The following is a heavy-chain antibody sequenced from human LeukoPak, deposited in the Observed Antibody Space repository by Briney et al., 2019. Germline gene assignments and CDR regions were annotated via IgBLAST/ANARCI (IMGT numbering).Heavy chain of an antibody. CDR1: GFTFSRYT. J-gene: IGHJ4*02. D-gene: IGHD3-22*01. V-gene: IGHV3-23*01. Sequence: GGSLRLSCAASGFTFSRYTMSWVRQAPGKGLEWVSSFGGTSTSTYYADSVEGRFTISRDNSKNTLYLQMNSLRAEDTAVYYCAKGRRITMIVVVIKEEYYFDYWGQGTLVTVSS. CDR3: AKGRRITMIVVVIKEEYYFDY. CDR2: FGGTSTST.